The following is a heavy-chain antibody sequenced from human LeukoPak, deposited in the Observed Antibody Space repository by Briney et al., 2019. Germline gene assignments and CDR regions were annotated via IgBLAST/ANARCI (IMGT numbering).Heavy chain of an antibody. CDR3: ARQTSSWD. V-gene: IGHV3-7*01. CDR2: IKGKGSEK. J-gene: IGHJ4*02. D-gene: IGHD7-27*01. Sequence: PGGSLTLPCAPSGFTYRLYWVMWVRDAREGGVEGVVNIKGKGSEKYYVASATGRFTISRGNAKSSLYLQMNSLRAEDTAVYYCARQTSSWDWSQGTLVTVSS. CDR1: GFTYRLYW.